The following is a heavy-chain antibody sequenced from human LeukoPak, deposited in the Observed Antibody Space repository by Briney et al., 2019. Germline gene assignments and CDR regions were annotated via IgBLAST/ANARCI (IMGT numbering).Heavy chain of an antibody. J-gene: IGHJ4*02. CDR1: GYSFTSYY. Sequence: GASVKVSCKASGYSFTSYYMHWVRQAPGQGLEWMGLINPSGGSTSDAQKFKGRVTMTRDTSTSTVYMELSSLRSEDTAVYYCARDSSAGRDPTEHFDCWGQGTLVTVSS. D-gene: IGHD3-10*01. CDR2: INPSGGST. V-gene: IGHV1-46*01. CDR3: ARDSSAGRDPTEHFDC.